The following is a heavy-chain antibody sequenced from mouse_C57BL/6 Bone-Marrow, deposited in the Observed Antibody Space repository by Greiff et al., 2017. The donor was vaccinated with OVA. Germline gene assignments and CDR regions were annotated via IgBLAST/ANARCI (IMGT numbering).Heavy chain of an antibody. V-gene: IGHV1-82*01. J-gene: IGHJ1*03. CDR1: GYAFSSSW. Sequence: QVQLKQSGPELVKPGASVKISCKASGYAFSSSWMNWVKQRPGTGLEWIGRIYPGDGDTNYNGKFKGKATLTADKSSSTAYMQLSSLTSEDSAVYFCARWLPPVWGTGTTVTVSS. D-gene: IGHD2-2*01. CDR2: IYPGDGDT. CDR3: ARWLPPV.